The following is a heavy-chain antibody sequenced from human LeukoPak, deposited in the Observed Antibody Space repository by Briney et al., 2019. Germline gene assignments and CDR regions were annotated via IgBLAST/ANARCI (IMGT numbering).Heavy chain of an antibody. CDR1: GGSFSGYY. CDR2: INHSGST. D-gene: IGHD3-10*01. CDR3: ARGGAGDDAFDI. Sequence: PSETLSLTCAVYGGSFSGYYWSLIRQPPGKGLEWIGEINHSGSTNYNPSLKSRITISVIISVDTSKNQFSLKLSSVTAADTAVYYCARGGAGDDAFDIWGQGTMVTVSS. V-gene: IGHV4-34*01. J-gene: IGHJ3*02.